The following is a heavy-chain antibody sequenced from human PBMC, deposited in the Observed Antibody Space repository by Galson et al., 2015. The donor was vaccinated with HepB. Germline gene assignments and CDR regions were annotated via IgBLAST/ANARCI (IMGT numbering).Heavy chain of an antibody. CDR1: GYTFTSFG. CDR3: AREGIAAVTNPVDY. Sequence: SVKVSCKASGYTFTSFGLNWVRQAPGQGLEWMGWISAYNGNTNYIQKLQGRVTMTTDTSTSTAYMELSSLRSDDTAMYYCAREGIAAVTNPVDYWGQGTLVTVSS. CDR2: ISAYNGNT. V-gene: IGHV1-18*04. D-gene: IGHD6-13*01. J-gene: IGHJ4*02.